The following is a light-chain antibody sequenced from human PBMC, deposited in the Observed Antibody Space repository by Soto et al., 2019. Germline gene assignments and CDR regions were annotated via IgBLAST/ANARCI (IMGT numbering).Light chain of an antibody. CDR2: GAS. J-gene: IGKJ1*01. CDR3: QQYNNWPAT. V-gene: IGKV3-15*01. Sequence: EIVMTQSPATLSVSPGERATLSCRASQSVSSNLAWYQQKPGQAPRLLIYGASTRATGIPARFSGSGSGTEFTLTISSRQSEDFAVYGCQQYNNWPATFGQGTKVDI. CDR1: QSVSSN.